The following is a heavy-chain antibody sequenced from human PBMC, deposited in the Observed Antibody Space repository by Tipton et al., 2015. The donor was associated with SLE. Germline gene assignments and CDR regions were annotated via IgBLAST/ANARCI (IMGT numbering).Heavy chain of an antibody. V-gene: IGHV4-38-2*02. Sequence: TLSLTCTVSGYSISSSYYWNWIRQAPGKGLEWIASIYQRTSTYYNPSLKSRATISMDTSKNQFSLRLSSVTAADTAVYYCANAPAGLFGLDIWGQGTLVTVSS. D-gene: IGHD3-16*01. CDR1: GYSISSSYY. J-gene: IGHJ3*02. CDR3: ANAPAGLFGLDI. CDR2: IYQRTST.